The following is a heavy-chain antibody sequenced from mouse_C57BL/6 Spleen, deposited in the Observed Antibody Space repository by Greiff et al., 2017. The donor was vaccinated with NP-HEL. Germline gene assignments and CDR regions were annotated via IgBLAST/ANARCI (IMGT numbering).Heavy chain of an antibody. CDR2: IHPSDSDT. V-gene: IGHV1-74*01. Sequence: QVQLQQPGAELVKPGASVKVSCKASGYTFTSYWMHWVKQRPGQGLEWIGRIHPSDSDTNYNQKFKGKATLTVDKSSSTAYMQLRSLTSEDSAVYYCAIGGGYGYDGFAYWGQGTLVTVSA. CDR1: GYTFTSYW. D-gene: IGHD2-2*01. CDR3: AIGGGYGYDGFAY. J-gene: IGHJ3*01.